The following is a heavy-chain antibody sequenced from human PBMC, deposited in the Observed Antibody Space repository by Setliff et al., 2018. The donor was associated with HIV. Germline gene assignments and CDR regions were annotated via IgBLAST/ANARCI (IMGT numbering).Heavy chain of an antibody. D-gene: IGHD5-12*01. V-gene: IGHV5-51*01. J-gene: IGHJ3*02. CDR3: ARVGPGHRDGKIYDTFDI. CDR1: GYRFTSYW. Sequence: GESLKISCKGSGYRFTSYWIGWVRQMPGKGLEWMGIIYPGDSDTRYSPSFQGQVTLSVDRSINTAYLQWSSLKASDTAMYYCARVGPGHRDGKIYDTFDIWGQGTLVTVSS. CDR2: IYPGDSDT.